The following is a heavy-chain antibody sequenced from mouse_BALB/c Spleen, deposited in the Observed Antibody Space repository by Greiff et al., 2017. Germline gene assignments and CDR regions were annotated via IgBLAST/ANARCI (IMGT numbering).Heavy chain of an antibody. D-gene: IGHD4-1*01. Sequence: QVQLKESGPGLVAPSQSLSITCTVSGFSLTSYGVHWVRQPPGKGLEWLGVIWAGGSTNYNSALMSRLSISKDNSKSQVFFKMNSLQTDDTAMYYCARENWDVGRNYFDYWGQGTTLTVSS. CDR1: GFSLTSYG. CDR3: ARENWDVGRNYFDY. V-gene: IGHV2-9*02. J-gene: IGHJ2*01. CDR2: IWAGGST.